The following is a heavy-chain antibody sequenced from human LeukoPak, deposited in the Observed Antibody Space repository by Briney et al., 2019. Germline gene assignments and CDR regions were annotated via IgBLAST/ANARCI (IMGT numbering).Heavy chain of an antibody. CDR1: GGTFSSYA. J-gene: IGHJ4*02. Sequence: ASVKVSCKASGGTFSSYAISWVRQAPGQGLEWMGGIIPIFGTANYAQKFQGRVTITADESTSTAYMELSSLRSEDTALYYCAKDLYFYDSGCDYWGQGTLVTVSS. CDR3: AKDLYFYDSGCDY. V-gene: IGHV1-69*13. D-gene: IGHD2/OR15-2a*01. CDR2: IIPIFGTA.